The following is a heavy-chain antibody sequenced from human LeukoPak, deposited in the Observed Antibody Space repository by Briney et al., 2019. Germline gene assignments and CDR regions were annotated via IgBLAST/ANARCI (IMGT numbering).Heavy chain of an antibody. CDR3: AKDARRSSGWYFFDH. CDR2: SSSSGSTI. J-gene: IGHJ4*02. V-gene: IGHV3-48*03. CDR1: GFTFSSYQ. D-gene: IGHD6-19*01. Sequence: GGSLRLSCAASGFTFSSYQMNWVRQAPGKGLEWISYSSSSGSTIHYADSVKGRFTISRDNSRNTLYLRMNSLRVEDTAVYYCAKDARRSSGWYFFDHWGQGTLVTVSS.